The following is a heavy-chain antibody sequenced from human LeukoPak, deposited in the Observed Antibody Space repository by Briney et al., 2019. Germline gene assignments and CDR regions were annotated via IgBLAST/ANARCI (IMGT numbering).Heavy chain of an antibody. Sequence: GGSLRLSCAASGFTFSSYSMNWVRQAPGKGLEWVSYISSSSSTIYYADSVKGRFTISRDNAKNSLYLQMNSLRAEDTAVYYCARDGSSVVVPAAIYYWGQGTLVTVSS. CDR2: ISSSSSTI. J-gene: IGHJ4*02. D-gene: IGHD2-2*01. V-gene: IGHV3-48*01. CDR1: GFTFSSYS. CDR3: ARDGSSVVVPAAIYY.